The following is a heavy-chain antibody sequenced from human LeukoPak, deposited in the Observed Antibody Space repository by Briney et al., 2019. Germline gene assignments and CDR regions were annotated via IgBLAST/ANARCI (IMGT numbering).Heavy chain of an antibody. J-gene: IGHJ4*02. CDR2: ISGSGGST. Sequence: PGGSLRLSCAASGFTFSSYAMSWVRQAPGKGLEWVSAISGSGGSTYYADSVKGRFTISRDNSKNTLYLQMNSLRAEDTAVYYCAKDPLLEYYYDSSGNFDYWGQGTLVTVSS. CDR3: AKDPLLEYYYDSSGNFDY. V-gene: IGHV3-23*01. D-gene: IGHD3-22*01. CDR1: GFTFSSYA.